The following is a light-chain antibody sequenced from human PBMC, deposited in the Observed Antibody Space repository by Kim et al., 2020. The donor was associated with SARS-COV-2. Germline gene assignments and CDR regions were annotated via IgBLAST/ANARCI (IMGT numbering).Light chain of an antibody. V-gene: IGKV1-39*01. CDR2: AAS. Sequence: ASVGARVTITCRASQSISTHLNWYQQKPGKAPNLLIFAASHLQGGVPSRFSGSGSGTDFTLTITSLQPEDFGSYYCQQSYSNRITFGQGTRLEIK. CDR3: QQSYSNRIT. J-gene: IGKJ5*01. CDR1: QSISTH.